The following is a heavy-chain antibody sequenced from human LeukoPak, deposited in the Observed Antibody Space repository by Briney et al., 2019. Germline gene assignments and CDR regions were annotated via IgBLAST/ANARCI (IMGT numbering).Heavy chain of an antibody. CDR3: ARTYSIPEYFDR. V-gene: IGHV4-39*01. CDR1: GGSISSSSYY. CDR2: IYYSGST. Sequence: SETLSLTCTVSGGSISSSSYYWGWIRRPPGKGLEWIGSIYYSGSTYYHPSLKSRVTISVDTSKNQFSIKLSSVTAADSVVLYRARTYSIPEYFDRWGRGTLVTVSS. D-gene: IGHD6-13*01. J-gene: IGHJ2*01.